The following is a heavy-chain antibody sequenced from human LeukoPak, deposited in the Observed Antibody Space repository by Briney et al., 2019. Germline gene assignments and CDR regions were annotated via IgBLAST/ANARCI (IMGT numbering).Heavy chain of an antibody. CDR2: INHSGST. J-gene: IGHJ3*01. Sequence: SETLSLTCAVYGGSFSGYYWNWIRQPPGKGLEWIGEINHSGSTNYNPSLKSRVTISVDTSKNHFSLRLSSVTAADTAVYYCARDYRLTMIVAWGQGTMVTVSS. V-gene: IGHV4-34*01. CDR1: GGSFSGYY. D-gene: IGHD3-22*01. CDR3: ARDYRLTMIVA.